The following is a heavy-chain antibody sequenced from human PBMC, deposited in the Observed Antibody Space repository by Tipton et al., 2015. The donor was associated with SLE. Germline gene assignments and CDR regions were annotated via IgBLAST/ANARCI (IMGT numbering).Heavy chain of an antibody. CDR3: AKVRVVRGVGYFDY. J-gene: IGHJ4*02. Sequence: GSLRLSCAASGFTFSSYGMHWVRQAPGKGLEWVAFIRYDGSNKYYADSVKGRFTISRDNSKNTLYLQMNSLRAEDTAVYYCAKVRVVRGVGYFDYWGQGTLVTVSS. V-gene: IGHV3-30*02. CDR1: GFTFSSYG. D-gene: IGHD3-10*01. CDR2: IRYDGSNK.